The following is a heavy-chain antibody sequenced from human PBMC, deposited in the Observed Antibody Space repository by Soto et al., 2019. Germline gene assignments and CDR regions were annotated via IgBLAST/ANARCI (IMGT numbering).Heavy chain of an antibody. V-gene: IGHV1-69*02. D-gene: IGHD4-17*01. CDR1: GGTFSSYT. J-gene: IGHJ2*01. CDR3: ARSRYGGNNYWYFDL. CDR2: IIPILGIA. Sequence: QVQLVQSGAEVKKPGSSVKVSCKASGGTFSSYTISWVRQAPGQGLEWMGRIIPILGIANYAQKFQGRVTITADKSTSTAYMELSSLRSEDTAVYYCARSRYGGNNYWYFDLWGRGTLVTVSS.